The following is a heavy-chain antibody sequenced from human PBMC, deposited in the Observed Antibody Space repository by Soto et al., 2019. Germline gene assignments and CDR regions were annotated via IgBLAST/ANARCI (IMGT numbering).Heavy chain of an antibody. CDR1: GFTFSSYD. CDR3: ARGALYSGSYDY. J-gene: IGHJ4*02. Sequence: GGSLRLSCAASGFTFSSYDMHWVRQATGKGLEWVSAIGTAGDTYYPGSVKGRFTISRENAKNSLYLQMNSLRAGDTAVYYCARGALYSGSYDYWGQGTLVTVSS. CDR2: IGTAGDT. D-gene: IGHD1-26*01. V-gene: IGHV3-13*01.